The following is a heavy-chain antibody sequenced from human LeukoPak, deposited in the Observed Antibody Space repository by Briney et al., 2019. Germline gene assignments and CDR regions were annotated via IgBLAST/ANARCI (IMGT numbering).Heavy chain of an antibody. D-gene: IGHD3-3*01. CDR1: GGSFSGYY. CDR2: INHSGST. J-gene: IGHJ3*01. V-gene: IGHV4-34*01. Sequence: PSETLSLTCAVYGGSFSGYYWSWIRQPPGKGLEWIGEINHSGSTNYNPSLKSRVTISVDTSKNQFSLKLSSVTAADTAVYYCARDFKDRGWGQGTMVTVSS. CDR3: ARDFKDRG.